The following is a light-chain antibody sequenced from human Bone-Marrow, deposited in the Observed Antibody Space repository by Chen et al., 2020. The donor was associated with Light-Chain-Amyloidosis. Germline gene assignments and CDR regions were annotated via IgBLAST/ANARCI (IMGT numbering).Light chain of an antibody. CDR3: QQYNNWPHT. CDR1: QSVSSN. V-gene: IGKV3D-15*01. CDR2: GAS. J-gene: IGKJ1*01. Sequence: EIVMTQSPATLSVSPGERATLSCRASQSVSSNLAWYQQKPGQAPRLLIYGASIRATGIPARFSGSGSGTEFTLTISSLQSEDFAVYYCQQYNNWPHTFGQGTKVEIK.